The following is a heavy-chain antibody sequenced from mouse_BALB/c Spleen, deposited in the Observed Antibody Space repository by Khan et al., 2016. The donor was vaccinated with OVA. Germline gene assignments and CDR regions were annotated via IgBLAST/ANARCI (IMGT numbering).Heavy chain of an antibody. CDR3: ARSLYDRYGYALAF. Sequence: VQLKESGPGLVKPSQSLSLTCTVTGYSITSDYAWNWIRQFPGNKLEWMVDISSTGSTSYNPSLKSRISITRDTSKNQFFLQLKSVTTEDTATYYCARSLYDRYGYALAFWGRGTSVTVSS. V-gene: IGHV3-2*02. D-gene: IGHD2-14*01. CDR2: ISSTGST. J-gene: IGHJ4*01. CDR1: GYSITSDYA.